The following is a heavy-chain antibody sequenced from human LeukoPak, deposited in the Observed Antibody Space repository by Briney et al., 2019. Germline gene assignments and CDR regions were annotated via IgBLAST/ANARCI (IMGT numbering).Heavy chain of an antibody. CDR2: IRYDGSNK. CDR3: ARWERGYSYGEIYYYYMDV. V-gene: IGHV3-30*02. D-gene: IGHD5-18*01. CDR1: GFTFSSYG. J-gene: IGHJ6*03. Sequence: PGGSLRLSCAASGFTFSSYGMHWVRQAPGKGLEWVAFIRYDGSNKYYADSVKGRFTVSRDNAKNSLYLQMNSLRAEDTAVYYCARWERGYSYGEIYYYYMDVWGKGTTVTVSS.